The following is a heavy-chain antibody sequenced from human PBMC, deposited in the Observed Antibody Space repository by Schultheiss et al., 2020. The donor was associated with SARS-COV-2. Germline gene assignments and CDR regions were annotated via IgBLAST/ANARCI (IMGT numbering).Heavy chain of an antibody. Sequence: GESLKISCAASGFTFSSYAMSWVRQAPGKGLEWVSTISGSGVSTYYADSVKGRFTISRDNSKNTLYLQMNSLRAEDTAVYYCAKAPSAIVVVPAAILGYYMDVWGKGTTVTVSS. CDR2: ISGSGVST. CDR3: AKAPSAIVVVPAAILGYYMDV. J-gene: IGHJ6*03. V-gene: IGHV3-23*01. D-gene: IGHD2-2*01. CDR1: GFTFSSYA.